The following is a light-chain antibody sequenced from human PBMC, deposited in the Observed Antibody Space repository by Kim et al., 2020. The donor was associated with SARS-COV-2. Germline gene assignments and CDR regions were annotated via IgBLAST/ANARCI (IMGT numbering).Light chain of an antibody. Sequence: SAFVGDRVSITCRASQSISNYVNWYQQKPGKAPNLLIYTSSTLQSGVPSRFGGSGSGTDFTLTISSLQPEDVATYFCQQSYSPPYTFAQGTKLEI. V-gene: IGKV1-39*01. CDR1: QSISNY. CDR3: QQSYSPPYT. CDR2: TSS. J-gene: IGKJ2*01.